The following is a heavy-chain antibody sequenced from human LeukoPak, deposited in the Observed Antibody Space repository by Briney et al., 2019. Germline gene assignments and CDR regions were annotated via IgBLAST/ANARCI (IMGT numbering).Heavy chain of an antibody. Sequence: ASVKVSCKASGGTFSSYAISWVRQAPGQGLEWIGGIIPIFGTANYAQKFQGRVTITTDESTSTAYMELSSLRSEDTAVYYCARGVVTPVEGPESSWGWFDYWGQGTRVTVSS. V-gene: IGHV1-69*05. CDR3: ARGVVTPVEGPESSWGWFDY. J-gene: IGHJ4*02. CDR1: GGTFSSYA. CDR2: IIPIFGTA. D-gene: IGHD4-23*01.